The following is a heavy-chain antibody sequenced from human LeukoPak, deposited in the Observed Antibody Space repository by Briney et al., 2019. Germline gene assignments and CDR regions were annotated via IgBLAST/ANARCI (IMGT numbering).Heavy chain of an antibody. CDR3: ARSYHPVTTISRYYYDSGGYFPGYFDY. CDR1: GYSFTSYW. CDR2: IYPGDSDT. Sequence: GESLKISCKGSGYSFTSYWIGWVRQMPGKGLEWMGIIYPGDSDTRNSPSFQGQVTISADKSISTAYLQWSSLKASDTAMYYCARSYHPVTTISRYYYDSGGYFPGYFDYWGQGTLVTVSS. J-gene: IGHJ4*02. V-gene: IGHV5-51*01. D-gene: IGHD3-22*01.